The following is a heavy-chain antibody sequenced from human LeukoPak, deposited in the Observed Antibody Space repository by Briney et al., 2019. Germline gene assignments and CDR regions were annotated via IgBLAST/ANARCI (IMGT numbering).Heavy chain of an antibody. CDR1: GYTFISYG. CDR3: ARDQYDSVWGSYRPYFDY. Sequence: ASVKVSCKASGYTFISYGIIWVRQAPGQGLEWMGWIGAYNGNTNYAQKLQGRVTMTTDTSTSTAYMELRSLRSDDTAVFYCARDQYDSVWGSYRPYFDYWGQGTVVTVSS. CDR2: IGAYNGNT. V-gene: IGHV1-18*01. D-gene: IGHD3-16*02. J-gene: IGHJ4*02.